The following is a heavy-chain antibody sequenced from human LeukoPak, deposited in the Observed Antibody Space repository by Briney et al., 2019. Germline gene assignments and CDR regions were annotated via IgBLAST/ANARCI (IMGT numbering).Heavy chain of an antibody. J-gene: IGHJ4*02. Sequence: GGSLRLSCAASGFTFSSYAMSWVRQAPGKGLEWVSGISGGGGSTFYADSVKGRFTISRDNSKSTLYLQMNSLRAEDTAVYYCAKSPITSGSLYYSDYWGQGTLVTVSS. CDR1: GFTFSSYA. CDR2: ISGGGGST. D-gene: IGHD3-16*01. V-gene: IGHV3-23*01. CDR3: AKSPITSGSLYYSDY.